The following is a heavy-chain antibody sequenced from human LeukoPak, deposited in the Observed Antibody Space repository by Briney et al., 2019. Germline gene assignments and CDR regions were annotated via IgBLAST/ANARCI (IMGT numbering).Heavy chain of an antibody. CDR1: GFTFSSYA. Sequence: GGSLRLPCAASGFTFSSYAMHWVRQAPGKGLEWVAVISYDGSNKYYADSVKGRFTISRDNSKNTLYLQMNSLRAEDTAVYYCARDGYSGSYYVWDDYWGQGTLVTVSS. J-gene: IGHJ4*02. CDR3: ARDGYSGSYYVWDDY. CDR2: ISYDGSNK. D-gene: IGHD1-26*01. V-gene: IGHV3-30-3*01.